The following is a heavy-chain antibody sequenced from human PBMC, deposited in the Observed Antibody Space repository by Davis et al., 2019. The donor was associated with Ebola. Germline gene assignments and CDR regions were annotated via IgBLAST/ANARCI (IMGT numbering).Heavy chain of an antibody. CDR2: INSDGSST. Sequence: PGGSLRLSCAASGFTFSSYWMHWVRQAPGKGLVWVSRINSDGSSTSYADSVKGRFTISRDNAKNTLYLQMNSLRAEDTAVYYCARHLKLGGYGQELGYWGQGTLVTVSS. J-gene: IGHJ4*02. CDR1: GFTFSSYW. V-gene: IGHV3-74*01. D-gene: IGHD3-22*01. CDR3: ARHLKLGGYGQELGY.